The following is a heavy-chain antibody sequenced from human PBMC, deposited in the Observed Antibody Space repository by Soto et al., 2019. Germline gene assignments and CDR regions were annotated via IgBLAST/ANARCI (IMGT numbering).Heavy chain of an antibody. D-gene: IGHD4-17*01. J-gene: IGHJ4*02. CDR1: GYTFTSYG. CDR3: ARDRGFSLVTTVVSPDY. V-gene: IGHV1-18*01. CDR2: ISAYNGNT. Sequence: QVQLVQSGAEVKKPGASVKVSCKASGYTFTSYGIIWVRQAPGQGLEWMGWISAYNGNTNYAQKLQGRVTMTTDTSTSTDYMELRSLRSDDTAVYYCARDRGFSLVTTVVSPDYWGQGTLVTVSS.